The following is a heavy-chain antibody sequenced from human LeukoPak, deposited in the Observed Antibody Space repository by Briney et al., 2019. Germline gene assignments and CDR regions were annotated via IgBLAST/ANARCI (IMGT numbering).Heavy chain of an antibody. CDR1: GFTFSSYG. D-gene: IGHD4-23*01. V-gene: IGHV3-30*18. Sequence: GSLRLSCAASGFTFSSYGMHWVRQAPGKGLEWVAVISYDGSNKYYADSVKGRFTISRDNSKNTLYLQMNSLRAEDTAVYYCAKDRAYDGGTFYYYYGMDVWGQGTTVTVSS. J-gene: IGHJ6*02. CDR2: ISYDGSNK. CDR3: AKDRAYDGGTFYYYYGMDV.